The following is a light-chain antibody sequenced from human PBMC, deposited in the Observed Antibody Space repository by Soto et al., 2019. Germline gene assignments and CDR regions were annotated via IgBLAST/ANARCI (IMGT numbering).Light chain of an antibody. CDR2: EVT. CDR3: SSSGGNTVQYV. Sequence: QSALTQPPSASGSPGQSVTISCTGTSSDVGAYNYVSWYQQHPGKAPKLMIYEVTKRPSGVPDRFSGSKSGNTASLTVSGLQAEDEADYYCSSSGGNTVQYVFGTGTKLTVL. J-gene: IGLJ1*01. V-gene: IGLV2-8*01. CDR1: SSDVGAYNY.